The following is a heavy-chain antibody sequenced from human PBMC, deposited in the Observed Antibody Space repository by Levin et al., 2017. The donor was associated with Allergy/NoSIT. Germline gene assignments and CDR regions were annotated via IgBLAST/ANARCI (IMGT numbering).Heavy chain of an antibody. CDR3: ARASSITGTTYAFDI. Sequence: SVKVSCKASGGTFSSYAISWVRQAPGQGLEWMGGIIPIFGTANYAQKFQGRVTITADKSTSTAYMELSSLRSEDTAVYYCARASSITGTTYAFDIWGQGTMVTVSS. D-gene: IGHD1-7*01. CDR2: IIPIFGTA. J-gene: IGHJ3*02. CDR1: GGTFSSYA. V-gene: IGHV1-69*06.